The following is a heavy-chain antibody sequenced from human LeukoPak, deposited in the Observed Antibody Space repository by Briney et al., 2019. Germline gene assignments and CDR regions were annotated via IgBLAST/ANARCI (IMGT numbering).Heavy chain of an antibody. Sequence: RTGGSLRLSCAASGFTFSSYGMHWVRQAPGKGLEWVAFIRYDGSNKYYADSVKGRFTISRDNSKNTLYLQMNSLRAEDTAVYYCARGARGWTTGTTSWWFDPWGQGTLVTVSS. J-gene: IGHJ5*02. D-gene: IGHD1-1*01. CDR2: IRYDGSNK. CDR3: ARGARGWTTGTTSWWFDP. CDR1: GFTFSSYG. V-gene: IGHV3-30*02.